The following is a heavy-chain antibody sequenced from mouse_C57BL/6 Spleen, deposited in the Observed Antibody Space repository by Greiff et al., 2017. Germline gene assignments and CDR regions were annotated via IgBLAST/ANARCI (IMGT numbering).Heavy chain of an antibody. CDR2: VDPENGAT. CDR3: TTPGSSLFAY. J-gene: IGHJ3*01. CDR1: GFNIKDDY. Sequence: EVQLQQSGAELVRPGASVKLSCTASGFNIKDDYLHWVQQRPEQGLAWIGWVDPENGATEYASKFQGKATISADTSSNTAYLQLSSLTSEDTAVYYCTTPGSSLFAYWGQGTLVTVSA. D-gene: IGHD1-1*01. V-gene: IGHV14-4*01.